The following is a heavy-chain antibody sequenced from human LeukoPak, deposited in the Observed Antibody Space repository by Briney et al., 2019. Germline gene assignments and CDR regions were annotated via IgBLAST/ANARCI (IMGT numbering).Heavy chain of an antibody. CDR1: GYSISSGYY. Sequence: SETLSLTCAVSGYSISSGYYWGWIRQPPGKGLEWIGSIYHTGSTYYNSSLKSRVTISVDTSKNQFSLKLSCVTAADTAVYYCARNFFWSGYYMDVWGKGTTVTVSS. V-gene: IGHV4-38-2*01. CDR2: IYHTGST. D-gene: IGHD3-3*01. CDR3: ARNFFWSGYYMDV. J-gene: IGHJ6*03.